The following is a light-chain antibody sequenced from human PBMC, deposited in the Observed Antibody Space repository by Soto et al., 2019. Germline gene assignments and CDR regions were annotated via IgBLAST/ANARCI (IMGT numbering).Light chain of an antibody. CDR2: DSS. J-gene: IGKJ5*01. Sequence: EVVLTQSPGTLSLSPGEGDTLSCRASQSLSSNFLAWYQQKPGQPPRLLIYDSSTRATGFPNRFSGSGSGTDFTLTISRLEPEDFAVYYCQQYGSSQITFGQGTRLEI. CDR3: QQYGSSQIT. V-gene: IGKV3-20*01. CDR1: QSLSSNF.